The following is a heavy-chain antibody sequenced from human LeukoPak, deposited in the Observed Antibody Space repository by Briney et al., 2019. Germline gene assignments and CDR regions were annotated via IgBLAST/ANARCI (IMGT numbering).Heavy chain of an antibody. D-gene: IGHD3-10*01. J-gene: IGHJ4*02. Sequence: GGSLRLSCAASRFTFGGYGMSWLRQAPGKGLEWVSSISGSGGSTHYADSVKGRFTISRDNSKNALFLQMNSLRAEDTAVYYCAKDRDEGFGELLPVVFDYWGQGPRVTVSS. V-gene: IGHV3-23*01. CDR2: ISGSGGST. CDR1: RFTFGGYG. CDR3: AKDRDEGFGELLPVVFDY.